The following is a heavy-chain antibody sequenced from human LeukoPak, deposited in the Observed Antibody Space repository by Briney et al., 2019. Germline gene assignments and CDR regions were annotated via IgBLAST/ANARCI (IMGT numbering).Heavy chain of an antibody. CDR3: ARLGFCNSGSYLAPSDY. CDR2: IYTSGST. CDR1: GGSISSYY. Sequence: PSETLSLTCTVSGGSISSYYWSWIRQPAGKGLEWIGLIYTSGSTNYNPSLKSRVTMSVDTSKNQFSLKLSSVTAADTAVYYCARLGFCNSGSYLAPSDYWGQGTLVTVSS. V-gene: IGHV4-4*07. J-gene: IGHJ4*02. D-gene: IGHD1-26*01.